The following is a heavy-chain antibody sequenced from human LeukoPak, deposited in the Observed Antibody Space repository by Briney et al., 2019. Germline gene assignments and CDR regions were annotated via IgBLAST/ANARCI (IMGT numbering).Heavy chain of an antibody. CDR2: ISLSGSKI. V-gene: IGHV3-48*01. CDR3: ARDITIFGVIINFDY. Sequence: GGSLRLSCAASGFTFGGYNMNWIRQAPGKGLEWVSYISLSGSKIDYADSVKGRFTISRDNAKNSLYLQMNSLRAEDTAVYYCARDITIFGVIINFDYWAGEPWSPSPQ. J-gene: IGHJ4*02. CDR1: GFTFGGYN. D-gene: IGHD3-3*01.